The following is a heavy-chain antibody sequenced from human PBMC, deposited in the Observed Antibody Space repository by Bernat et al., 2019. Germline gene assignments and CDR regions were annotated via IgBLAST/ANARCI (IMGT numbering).Heavy chain of an antibody. CDR3: AREGLEMNGIAAAGTFDY. V-gene: IGHV3-30*01. D-gene: IGHD6-13*01. CDR2: LSNDGSFK. CDR1: GFTFRSYA. J-gene: IGHJ4*02. Sequence: QVQLVESGGGVVQPGRSLRVSCAASGFTFRSYAMHWVRQAPGKGLEWVAVLSNDGSFKYYADSVKGRFTISRDNSKNTLYLQMNSLRPEDMAVYYCAREGLEMNGIAAAGTFDYWGQGTLVTVSS.